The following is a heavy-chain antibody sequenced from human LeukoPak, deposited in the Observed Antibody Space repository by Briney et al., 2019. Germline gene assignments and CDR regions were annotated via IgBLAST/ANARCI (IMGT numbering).Heavy chain of an antibody. J-gene: IGHJ4*02. CDR3: ARLAAISGSDYPDD. CDR1: GVSISSYY. CDR2: IFYSGNT. V-gene: IGHV4-59*08. Sequence: SETLSLTCTVSGVSISSYYWSWIRQPPGKGLEWIGYIFYSGNTIYNPSLRSRVAISADTSKNHFSLRLRSVTAADTAVYYCARLAAISGSDYPDDWGQGTLVTVSS. D-gene: IGHD1-26*01.